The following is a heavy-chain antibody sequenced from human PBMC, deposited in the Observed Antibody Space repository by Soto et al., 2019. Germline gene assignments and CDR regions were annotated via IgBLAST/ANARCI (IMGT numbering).Heavy chain of an antibody. CDR3: TRDRGFYYDSSGYYPHDY. CDR2: IRSKAYGGTT. Sequence: GGSLRLSCTASGFTFGDYAMSWFRQAPGKGLEWVGFIRSKAYGGTTEYAASVKGRFTISRDDPKSIAYLQMNSLKTEDTAVYYCTRDRGFYYDSSGYYPHDYWGQGTLVTVSS. J-gene: IGHJ4*02. V-gene: IGHV3-49*03. D-gene: IGHD3-22*01. CDR1: GFTFGDYA.